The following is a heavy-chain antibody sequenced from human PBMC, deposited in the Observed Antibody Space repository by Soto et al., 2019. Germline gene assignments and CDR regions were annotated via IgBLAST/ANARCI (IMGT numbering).Heavy chain of an antibody. CDR2: ISGSGGKT. CDR3: AREKYYDSGSSDY. CDR1: GFTFSTYA. D-gene: IGHD3-10*01. J-gene: IGHJ4*02. Sequence: GGSPRLSCAASGFTFSTYAMAWVRQAPGKGLEWVSGISGSGGKTYYADSVKGRFTISRDNSKNTLYLQMNSLRAEDTAVYYCAREKYYDSGSSDYWGQGTLVTVS. V-gene: IGHV3-23*01.